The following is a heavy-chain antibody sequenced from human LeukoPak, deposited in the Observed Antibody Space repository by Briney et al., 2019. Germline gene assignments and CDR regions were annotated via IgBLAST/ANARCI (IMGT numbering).Heavy chain of an antibody. CDR3: ARAGMGLHYCSSTSCHAHVAFDI. V-gene: IGHV1-18*01. D-gene: IGHD2-2*01. CDR2: ISAYNGNT. Sequence: ASVKVSCKASGYTFTSYGISWVRQAPGQGLEWMGWISAYNGNTNYAQKLQGRVTMTTDTSTSTAYMELRSLRSDDTAVYYCARAGMGLHYCSSTSCHAHVAFDIWGQGTMVTVSS. J-gene: IGHJ3*02. CDR1: GYTFTSYG.